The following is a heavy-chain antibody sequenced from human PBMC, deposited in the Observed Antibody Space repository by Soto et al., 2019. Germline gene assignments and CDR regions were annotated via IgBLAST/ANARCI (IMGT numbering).Heavy chain of an antibody. V-gene: IGHV1-46*01. CDR1: GYTFTDYR. CDR2: INPSGGST. Sequence: QVQLVQSGVEVKKPGASVKVSCKASGYTFTDYRMIWVRQAPGQGLEWMGIINPSGGSTNYAPNFQVRVTLTRDSFTSTVYMELSNLRSEDTAVYYCARPAGRLANWFDPWGQGTLVTVSS. J-gene: IGHJ5*02. D-gene: IGHD6-6*01. CDR3: ARPAGRLANWFDP.